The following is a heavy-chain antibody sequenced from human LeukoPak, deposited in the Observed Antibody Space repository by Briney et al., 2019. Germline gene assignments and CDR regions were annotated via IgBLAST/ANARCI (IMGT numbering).Heavy chain of an antibody. CDR2: ISYDGSNK. J-gene: IGHJ6*02. D-gene: IGHD2-21*02. V-gene: IGHV3-30-3*01. Sequence: AGGSLRLSCAASGFTFSSYAMHWVRQAPGKGLEWVAVISYDGSNKYYADSVKGRFTISRDNSKNTLYLQMNSLRAEDTAVYYCARGLHIVVVTAIHDSYYYYGMDVWGQGTTVTVSS. CDR1: GFTFSSYA. CDR3: ARGLHIVVVTAIHDSYYYYGMDV.